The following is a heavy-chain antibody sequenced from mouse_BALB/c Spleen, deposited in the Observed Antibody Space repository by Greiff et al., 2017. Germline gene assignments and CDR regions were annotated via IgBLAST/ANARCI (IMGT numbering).Heavy chain of an antibody. CDR3: ARNWDYYGSSPFAY. CDR2: IWSGGST. V-gene: IGHV2-4-1*01. D-gene: IGHD1-1*01. CDR1: GFSLTSYG. J-gene: IGHJ3*01. Sequence: QVQLKESGPGLVQPSQSLSITCTVSGFSLTSYGVHWVRQSPGKGLEWLGVIWSGGSTDYNAAFISRLSISKDNSKSQVFFKMNSLQADDTAIYYCARNWDYYGSSPFAYWGQGTLVTVSA.